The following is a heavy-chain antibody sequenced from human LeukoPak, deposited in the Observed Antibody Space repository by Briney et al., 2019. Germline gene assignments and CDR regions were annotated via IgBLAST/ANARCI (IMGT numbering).Heavy chain of an antibody. CDR2: ISSSSSTI. Sequence: GGSLRLSCAASGFTFSTYSVNWVRQAPGKGLEWVSYISSSSSTIYYADSVKGRFTISRDNAKNSLYLQMNSLRAEDTAVYYCARGSTYYDSSGQVPFDYWGQGTLVTVSS. D-gene: IGHD3-22*01. CDR1: GFTFSTYS. J-gene: IGHJ4*02. V-gene: IGHV3-48*01. CDR3: ARGSTYYDSSGQVPFDY.